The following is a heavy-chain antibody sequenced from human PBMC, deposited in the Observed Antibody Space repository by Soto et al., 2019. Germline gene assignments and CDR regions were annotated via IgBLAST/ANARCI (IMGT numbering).Heavy chain of an antibody. V-gene: IGHV2-70*01. CDR1: GFSLITSGMC. D-gene: IGHD6-6*01. Sequence: CPTLVNPTHTLTLTCTFSGFSLITSGMCVGWIRQPPGKALEWLALIDWDDDKYYSTSLKTRLTISKDTSKNQVVLTMTNMDPVDTATYYCARAEYSSSSRVLKTTSYYYYGMDVWGQGTTVTVSS. J-gene: IGHJ6*02. CDR2: IDWDDDK. CDR3: ARAEYSSSSRVLKTTSYYYYGMDV.